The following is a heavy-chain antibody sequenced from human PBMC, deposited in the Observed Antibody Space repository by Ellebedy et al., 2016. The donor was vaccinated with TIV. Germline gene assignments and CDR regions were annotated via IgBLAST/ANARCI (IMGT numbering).Heavy chain of an antibody. V-gene: IGHV1-18*04. Sequence: AASVKVSCKASGYTFTNYGISWVRQAPGQELEWMGWVSGYNGNTYSAQKLQGRVTMTTDTSTSTAYMELRSLRSDDTAVYYCARFVDGDYEDYWGQGALVTVSS. D-gene: IGHD4-17*01. CDR1: GYTFTNYG. J-gene: IGHJ4*02. CDR3: ARFVDGDYEDY. CDR2: VSGYNGNT.